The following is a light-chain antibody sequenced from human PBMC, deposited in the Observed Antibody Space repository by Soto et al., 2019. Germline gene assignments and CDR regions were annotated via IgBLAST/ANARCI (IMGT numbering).Light chain of an antibody. CDR1: QGISND. V-gene: IGKV1-27*01. CDR3: LKYNSAPWT. CDR2: AAS. Sequence: DIPMTQSPSSLSASVGDSVTITCRASQGISNDLAWYQQKPGKVPQLLIYAASTLQPGVPSRFSGSGSGTDFTLAISSLQPHDVTSYYCLKYNSAPWTFGQGTNVEI. J-gene: IGKJ1*01.